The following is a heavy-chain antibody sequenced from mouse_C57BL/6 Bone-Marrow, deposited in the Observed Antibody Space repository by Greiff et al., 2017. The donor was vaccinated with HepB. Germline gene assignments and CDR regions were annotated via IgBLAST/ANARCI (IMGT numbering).Heavy chain of an antibody. CDR1: GYTFTSYD. V-gene: IGHV1-85*01. CDR2: IYPRDGST. Sequence: QVHVKQSGPELVKPGASVKLSCKASGYTFTSYDINWVKQRPGQGLEWIGWIYPRDGSTKYNEKFKGKATLTVDTSSSTAYRELHSLTSEDSAVYFCARYYYGYYFDYWGQGTTLTVSS. J-gene: IGHJ2*01. D-gene: IGHD1-1*01. CDR3: ARYYYGYYFDY.